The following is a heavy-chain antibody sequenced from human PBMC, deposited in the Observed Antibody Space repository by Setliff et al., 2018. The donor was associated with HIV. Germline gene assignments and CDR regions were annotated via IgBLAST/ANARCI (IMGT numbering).Heavy chain of an antibody. D-gene: IGHD3-9*01. CDR3: AREKGRYFDWSHTRDAFDI. J-gene: IGHJ3*02. Sequence: SETLSLTCTVSGGSISSGYYYWSWIRQHPGKGLEWMGYIYYSGNTYYNPSLKSRLTISVDTSKNQFSLNLSSVTAADTAVYYCAREKGRYFDWSHTRDAFDIWGQGTMVTVS. CDR1: GGSISSGYYY. V-gene: IGHV4-31*03. CDR2: IYYSGNT.